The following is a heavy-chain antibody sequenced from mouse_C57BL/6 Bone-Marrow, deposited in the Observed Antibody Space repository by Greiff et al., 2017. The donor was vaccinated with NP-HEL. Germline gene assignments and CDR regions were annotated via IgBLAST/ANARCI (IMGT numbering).Heavy chain of an antibody. D-gene: IGHD2-3*01. CDR1: GYTFTSYW. CDR3: ARLDGSYFDY. CDR2: IHPNSGST. Sequence: QVQLQQSGAELVKPGASVKLSCKASGYTFTSYWMHWVKQRPGQGLEWIGMIHPNSGSTNYNEKFKSKATLTVDKSSSTAYMQLSSLTSEDSAVYYCARLDGSYFDYWGQGTTLTVSS. V-gene: IGHV1-64*01. J-gene: IGHJ2*01.